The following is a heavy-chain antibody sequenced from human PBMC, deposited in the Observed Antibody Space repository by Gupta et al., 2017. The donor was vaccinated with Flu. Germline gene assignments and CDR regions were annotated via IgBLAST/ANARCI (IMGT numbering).Heavy chain of an antibody. J-gene: IGHJ4*02. V-gene: IGHV3-23*04. CDR3: AKDGYNWIPFDD. Sequence: EVQLVASGGGLVQPGASLSLAFAASGLTFSGYAMSWVRQAPGKGLEWVSGINGGGGGTSYADSVKGRFTISRDNSKNMLFLQMNSLRGEDTAVYYCAKDGYNWIPFDDWGQGTLVTVSS. CDR2: INGGGGGT. D-gene: IGHD5-12*01. CDR1: GLTFSGYA.